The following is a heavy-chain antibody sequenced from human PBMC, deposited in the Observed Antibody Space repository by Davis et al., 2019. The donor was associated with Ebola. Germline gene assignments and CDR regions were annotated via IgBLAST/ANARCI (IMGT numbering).Heavy chain of an antibody. Sequence: ASVTVSCKASRYTFTRYGISWVRQAPGQGLEWMGWISAYNGNTNYAQKLQGRVTMTTDTSTSTAYMELRSLRSDDTAVYYCARAAVTVIYYYYGMDVWGQGTTVTVSS. J-gene: IGHJ6*02. CDR2: ISAYNGNT. V-gene: IGHV1-18*04. CDR3: ARAAVTVIYYYYGMDV. D-gene: IGHD3-16*02. CDR1: RYTFTRYG.